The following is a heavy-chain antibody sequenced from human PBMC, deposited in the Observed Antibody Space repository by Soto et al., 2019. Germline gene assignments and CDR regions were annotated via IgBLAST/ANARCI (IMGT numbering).Heavy chain of an antibody. J-gene: IGHJ5*02. D-gene: IGHD5-18*01. CDR2: IHRSGST. V-gene: IGHV4-4*02. CDR1: GDSISSGKW. Sequence: SETLSLTCAVSGDSISSGKWWSWVRQPPGKGLEWIGEIHRSGSTNYNPSLKSRVTISADQSKNQFSLELSSVTAADTALYYCAREGQNGYSLGPWGQGTLVTVSS. CDR3: AREGQNGYSLGP.